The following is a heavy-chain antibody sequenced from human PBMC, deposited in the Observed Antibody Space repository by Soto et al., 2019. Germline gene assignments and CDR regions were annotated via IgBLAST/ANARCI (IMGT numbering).Heavy chain of an antibody. CDR1: GFTFSSYD. J-gene: IGHJ6*02. D-gene: IGHD6-19*01. V-gene: IGHV3-13*04. Sequence: EVQLVESGGGLVQPGGSLRLSCAASGFTFSSYDMHWVRQATGKGLEWVSAIGTAGDTYYPGSVKGRLTISRENAKNSLYLQMNSLRPGDTAVYYFARAQSSRGWSRHYYYGMDVWGQGTTVTVSS. CDR3: ARAQSSRGWSRHYYYGMDV. CDR2: IGTAGDT.